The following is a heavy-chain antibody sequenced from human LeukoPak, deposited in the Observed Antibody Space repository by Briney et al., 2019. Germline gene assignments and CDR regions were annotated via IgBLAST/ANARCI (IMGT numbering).Heavy chain of an antibody. J-gene: IGHJ4*02. D-gene: IGHD6-6*01. Sequence: PETLSLTCTVSGGSISSSSYYWGWIRQPPGKGLEWIGSIYYSGSTYYNPSLKSRVTISVDTSKNQFSLKLSSVTAADTAVYYCARGPTIAARRGYFDYWGQGTLVTVSS. CDR1: GGSISSSSYY. CDR3: ARGPTIAARRGYFDY. V-gene: IGHV4-39*01. CDR2: IYYSGST.